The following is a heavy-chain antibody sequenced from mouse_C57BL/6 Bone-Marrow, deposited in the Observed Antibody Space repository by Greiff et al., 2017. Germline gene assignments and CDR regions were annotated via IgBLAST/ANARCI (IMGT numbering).Heavy chain of an antibody. D-gene: IGHD1-1*01. CDR2: IYTRSGNT. CDR1: GYTFTSYA. J-gene: IGHJ2*01. V-gene: IGHV1-81*01. CDR3: ARSKGYYYGSSADY. Sequence: VKLMESGAELARPGASVKLSCKASGYTFTSYAISWVKQRTGQGLEWIGEIYTRSGNTYSNETFKGKATLTADKSSSESYRELRSLTSKDSAVYICARSKGYYYGSSADYWGQGTTLTVSS.